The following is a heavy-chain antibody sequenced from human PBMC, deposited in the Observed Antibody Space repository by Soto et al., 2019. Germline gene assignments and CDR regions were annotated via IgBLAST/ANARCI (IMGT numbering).Heavy chain of an antibody. V-gene: IGHV1-69*01. CDR3: ARAPIVVVPAAMTYYYGMDV. CDR2: IIPIFGTA. Sequence: QVQLVQSWAEVKKPGSSVKVSCKASGGTFSSYAISWVRQAPGQGLEWMGGIIPIFGTANYAQKFQGRVTITADESTSTAYMELSSLRSEDTAVYYCARAPIVVVPAAMTYYYGMDVWGQGTTVTVSS. J-gene: IGHJ6*02. CDR1: GGTFSSYA. D-gene: IGHD2-2*01.